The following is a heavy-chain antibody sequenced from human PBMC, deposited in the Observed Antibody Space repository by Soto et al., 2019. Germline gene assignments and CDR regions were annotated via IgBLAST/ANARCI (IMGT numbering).Heavy chain of an antibody. CDR2: IIPLFGTA. CDR3: ATELGENPASPFDA. CDR1: GVTFSSET. D-gene: IGHD3-10*01. Sequence: QVQLVQSGAGVKKPGSSVKVSCQASGVTFSSETRGWVRQAPGQGLEWVGGIIPLFGTASYAQKFQGRVTITADESTSTVYMELSSLRSDDTAVYFCATELGENPASPFDAWGQGTLVTVSS. J-gene: IGHJ4*02. V-gene: IGHV1-69*01.